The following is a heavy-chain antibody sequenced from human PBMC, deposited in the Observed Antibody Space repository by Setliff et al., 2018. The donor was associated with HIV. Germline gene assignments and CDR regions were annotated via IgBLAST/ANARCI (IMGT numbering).Heavy chain of an antibody. CDR1: GYTFISYY. V-gene: IGHV1-46*01. CDR2: INPSANSA. D-gene: IGHD6-19*01. CDR3: ARLAHTRKLVDGVAVRAFDI. J-gene: IGHJ3*02. Sequence: ASVKVSCKASGYTFISYYMHWVRQAPGQGLEWMGIINPSANSANYAQKFQGRVTMTTDPSTSTAYMELRSLRSDDTAIYYCARLAHTRKLVDGVAVRAFDIWGQGTRVTV.